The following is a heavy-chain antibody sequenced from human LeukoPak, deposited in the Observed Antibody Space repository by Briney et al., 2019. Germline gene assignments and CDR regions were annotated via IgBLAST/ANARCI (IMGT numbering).Heavy chain of an antibody. CDR2: VNHSGST. Sequence: ETLSLTCAVYGGSFSGYYWSWLRQPPGKGLEWIGEVNHSGSTNYNPSLTSRVTISVETSKKQCSLKLSSVTAADTAVYYCAREANYYYDSSGSRRTRYNWFDPWGQGTLVAVSS. J-gene: IGHJ5*02. V-gene: IGHV4-34*01. D-gene: IGHD3-22*01. CDR3: AREANYYYDSSGSRRTRYNWFDP. CDR1: GGSFSGYY.